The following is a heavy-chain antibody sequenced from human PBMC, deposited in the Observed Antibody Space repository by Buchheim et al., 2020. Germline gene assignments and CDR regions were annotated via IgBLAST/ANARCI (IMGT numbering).Heavy chain of an antibody. CDR1: GFTFSSYS. CDR2: ISSSSSYI. J-gene: IGHJ6*02. D-gene: IGHD3-3*01. V-gene: IGHV3-21*01. CDR3: AREYYDFWSGYYPPSGGMDV. Sequence: EVQLVESGGGLVKPGGSLRLSCAASGFTFSSYSMNWVRQAPGKGLEWVSSISSSSSYIYYADSVKGRFTISRDNAKNSLYLQMNSLRAEDTAVYYCAREYYDFWSGYYPPSGGMDVWGQGTT.